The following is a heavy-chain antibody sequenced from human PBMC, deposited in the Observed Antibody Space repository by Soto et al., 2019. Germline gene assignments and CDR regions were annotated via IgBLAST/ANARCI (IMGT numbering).Heavy chain of an antibody. Sequence: GASVKVSCKASGVTFSSYAISWVRQAPGQGLEWMGGIIPIFGTANYAQKFQGRVTITADESTSTAYMELSSLRSEDTAVYYCARPLYSNYHYYGMDVWGQGTTVTVSS. CDR2: IIPIFGTA. V-gene: IGHV1-69*13. D-gene: IGHD4-4*01. CDR3: ARPLYSNYHYYGMDV. CDR1: GVTFSSYA. J-gene: IGHJ6*02.